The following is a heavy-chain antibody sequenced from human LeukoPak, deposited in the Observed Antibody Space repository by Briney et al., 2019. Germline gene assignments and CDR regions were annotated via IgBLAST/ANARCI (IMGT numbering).Heavy chain of an antibody. CDR2: ISSSSSTI. CDR3: ARGGRAAGTSYYYYYYYMDV. Sequence: GGSLRLSCAASGFTFSSYSMNWVRQAPGKGLEWVSYISSSSSTIYYADSVKGRFTISRDNAKNSLYLQMNSLRAEDTAVYYCARGGRAAGTSYYYYYYYMDVWGKGTTVTVSS. D-gene: IGHD6-13*01. CDR1: GFTFSSYS. J-gene: IGHJ6*03. V-gene: IGHV3-48*01.